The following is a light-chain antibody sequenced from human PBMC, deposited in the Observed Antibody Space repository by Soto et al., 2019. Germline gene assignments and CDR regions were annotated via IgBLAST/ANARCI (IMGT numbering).Light chain of an antibody. CDR2: GAS. Sequence: EIVLTQSPGTLSLSPGERSTLSCRASQSVSSTYLAWYQQKPGQAPRLLIYGASNRDTGIPDRFSGSGSGPDFTLTISRLEPEDFAVYYWQQYGGSRWTFGQGTRVDI. CDR3: QQYGGSRWT. CDR1: QSVSSTY. V-gene: IGKV3-20*01. J-gene: IGKJ1*01.